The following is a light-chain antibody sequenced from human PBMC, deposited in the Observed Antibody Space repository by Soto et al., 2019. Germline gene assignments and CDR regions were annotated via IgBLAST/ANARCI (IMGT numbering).Light chain of an antibody. CDR1: QSVIGSY. J-gene: IGKJ1*01. CDR2: EAS. Sequence: EIVLTQSPGTLSLSPGERASVSCRASQSVIGSYLAWYQQKPGQAPRLLIYEASSRATGIPDRFSGSGSGTDFTLTISRLEPEDFAVYYCQQYANSPRTFGQGTKVEIK. V-gene: IGKV3-20*01. CDR3: QQYANSPRT.